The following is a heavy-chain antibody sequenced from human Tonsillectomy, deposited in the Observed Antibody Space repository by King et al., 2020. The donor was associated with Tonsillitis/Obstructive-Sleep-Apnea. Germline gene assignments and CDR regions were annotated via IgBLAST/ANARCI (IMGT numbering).Heavy chain of an antibody. CDR1: AYDFTDYW. D-gene: IGHD3-3*01. V-gene: IGHV5-51*01. J-gene: IGHJ4*02. CDR2: IYPGDSDT. Sequence: VQLVESGAEVKKPGESLKISCKGSAYDFTDYWIAWVRQMPGKGLEWMGFIYPGDSDTRYSPSFQGQVTISADKSIATAYLQWSSLKASDTAMYYCARTMGFLYAGLDFWGQGTLVTVSS. CDR3: ARTMGFLYAGLDF.